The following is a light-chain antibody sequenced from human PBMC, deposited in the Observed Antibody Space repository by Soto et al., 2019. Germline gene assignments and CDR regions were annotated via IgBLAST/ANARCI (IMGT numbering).Light chain of an antibody. CDR2: GAS. CDR1: QSVTSGD. CDR3: QQYGNFPRT. J-gene: IGKJ1*01. Sequence: EIVLPQSPGTLSLSPGERATLSCRASQSVTSGDLAWYQQKPGQAPRLLMYGASRRITGVPDRFSGSGSGTDFTLTISRLQPEDFAVYYCQQYGNFPRTFGQGTKVDIK. V-gene: IGKV3-20*01.